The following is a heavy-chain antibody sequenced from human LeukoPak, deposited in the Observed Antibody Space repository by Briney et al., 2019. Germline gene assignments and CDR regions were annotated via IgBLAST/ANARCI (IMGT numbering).Heavy chain of an antibody. Sequence: SETLSLTCTVSGYSISSGYYWGWIRQPPGKGLEWIGSIYHSGSTYYNPSLKSRVTISVDTSKNQFSLKLSSVTAADTAVYYCARAKTYYYDSSGYRKTFVFDYWGQGTLVTVSS. CDR3: ARAKTYYYDSSGYRKTFVFDY. CDR2: IYHSGST. J-gene: IGHJ4*02. CDR1: GYSISSGYY. V-gene: IGHV4-38-2*02. D-gene: IGHD3-22*01.